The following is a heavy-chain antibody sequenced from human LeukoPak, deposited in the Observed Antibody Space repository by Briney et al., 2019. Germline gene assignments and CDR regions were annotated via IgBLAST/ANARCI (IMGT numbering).Heavy chain of an antibody. D-gene: IGHD1-26*01. Sequence: PGGSLRLSCAASGFTFSSYWMSWVRQAPGKGLEWVSVIYSGGSTYYADSVKGRFTISRDNSKNTLYLQMNSLRAEDTAVYYCAKSRSGSAKWALQIFDNWGQGALVTVSS. V-gene: IGHV3-53*01. CDR3: AKSRSGSAKWALQIFDN. CDR1: GFTFSSYW. CDR2: IYSGGST. J-gene: IGHJ4*02.